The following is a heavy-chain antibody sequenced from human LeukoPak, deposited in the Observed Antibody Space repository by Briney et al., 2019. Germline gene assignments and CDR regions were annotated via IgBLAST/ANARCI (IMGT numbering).Heavy chain of an antibody. CDR1: GFTFTTYA. CDR3: VKAVDSGGYNFERGANY. Sequence: GGSLRLSCAASGFTFTTYAMSRVRQASGKGLEWVSSVSGNGHHTYYADSVKGRFIISSDNSKNMVLLQMNSLRVEDTALYYCVKAVDSGGYNFERGANYWGQGTLVTVSS. CDR2: VSGNGHHT. V-gene: IGHV3-23*01. D-gene: IGHD3-22*01. J-gene: IGHJ4*02.